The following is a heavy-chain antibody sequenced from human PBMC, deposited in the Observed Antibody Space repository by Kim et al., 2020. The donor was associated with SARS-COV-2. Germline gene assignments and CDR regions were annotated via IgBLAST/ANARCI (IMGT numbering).Heavy chain of an antibody. CDR3: AKGSHSGWNAYFDY. Sequence: GGSLRLSCAASGFSFASYVMIWVRQAPGKGLEYILGVSGSGSTTYYADSVKGRFTISRDNSKNTPHVFLQMNSLRAEDTAVYYCAKGSHSGWNAYFDYWAQGTLVTVSS. D-gene: IGHD6-19*01. CDR1: GFSFASYV. CDR2: VSGSGSTT. V-gene: IGHV3-23*01. J-gene: IGHJ4*02.